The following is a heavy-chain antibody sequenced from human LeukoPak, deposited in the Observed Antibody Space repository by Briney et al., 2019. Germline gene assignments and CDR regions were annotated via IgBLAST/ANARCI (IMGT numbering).Heavy chain of an antibody. D-gene: IGHD3-9*01. V-gene: IGHV4-34*01. CDR1: GGSFSGYY. J-gene: IGHJ4*02. Sequence: SETLSLTCAVYGGSFSGYYWSWIRQPPGKGLEWIGEINHSGSTNYNPSLKSRVTISVDTSKNQFSLKLSSVTAADTAVYYCARCPRVGVSHYDILTGYPDYWGQGTLVTVSS. CDR2: INHSGST. CDR3: ARCPRVGVSHYDILTGYPDY.